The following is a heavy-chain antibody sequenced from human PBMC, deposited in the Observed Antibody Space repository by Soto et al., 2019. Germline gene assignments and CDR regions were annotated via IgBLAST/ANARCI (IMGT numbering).Heavy chain of an antibody. V-gene: IGHV3-23*01. Sequence: VGSLRLSCAASGFTFSSYAMSWVRQAPGKGLEWVSTISGSGGGTYYADSMKGRFTISRDNSKNTLYLQMYSLRVEGTAVYYCARESDHWGQGTLVTVSS. CDR1: GFTFSSYA. CDR3: ARESDH. J-gene: IGHJ4*02. CDR2: ISGSGGGT.